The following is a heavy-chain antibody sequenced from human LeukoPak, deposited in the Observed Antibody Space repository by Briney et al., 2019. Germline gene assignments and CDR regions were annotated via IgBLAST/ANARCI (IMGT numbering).Heavy chain of an antibody. CDR1: GYSLSELS. CDR3: TTVRFEVDSSGYYHNYFDP. D-gene: IGHD3-22*01. Sequence: ASVKVSCKVSGYSLSELSMHWVRQAPGKGLEWMGGFDPEDGKTINAQKFQGRLTMTEDTSTDTDYMELSSLRSEDTAVYYCTTVRFEVDSSGYYHNYFDPWGQGTLVTVSS. V-gene: IGHV1-24*01. J-gene: IGHJ5*02. CDR2: FDPEDGKT.